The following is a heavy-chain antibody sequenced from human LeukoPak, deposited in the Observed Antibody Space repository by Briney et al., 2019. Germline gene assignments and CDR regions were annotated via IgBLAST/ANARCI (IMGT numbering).Heavy chain of an antibody. J-gene: IGHJ5*02. CDR2: IIPIFGTA. CDR1: VCILSSYA. CDR3: PRDCGPGWFDP. Sequence: AVKDSCKATVCILSSYAISWVRQAAGQGLEGMGSIIPIFGTANYAREFQGRVTITADASTSTAYMELSSLTSEDTAVYYCPRDCGPGWFDPWGQGTLVTVSS. D-gene: IGHD2-21*01. V-gene: IGHV1-69*15.